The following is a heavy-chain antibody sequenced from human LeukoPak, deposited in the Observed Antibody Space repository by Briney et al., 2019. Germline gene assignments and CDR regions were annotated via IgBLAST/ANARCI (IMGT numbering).Heavy chain of an antibody. D-gene: IGHD3-16*01. V-gene: IGHV3-48*01. Sequence: GGSLRLSYAASGFTFSSQSMNWVRQAPGKGLEWVSYISSSSNTIYYADSVKGRFTISRDNAKNSLYLQMSSLRAEDTAVYYCAKDDDWGRYKHWGQGTLVTVSS. CDR3: AKDDDWGRYKH. CDR1: GFTFSSQS. J-gene: IGHJ1*01. CDR2: ISSSSNTI.